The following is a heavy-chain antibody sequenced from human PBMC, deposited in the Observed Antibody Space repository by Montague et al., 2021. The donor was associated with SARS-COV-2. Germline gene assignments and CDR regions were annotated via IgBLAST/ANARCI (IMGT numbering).Heavy chain of an antibody. Sequence: CAISGDSVSSNSAAWNWIRQSPSRGLEWLGRTYYRSKWYNDYAVSVKSRITINPDTSKNQFSLQLNSVTPEDTAVYYCARGLWFGELLSLYYYYGMDVWGKGTTVTGSS. V-gene: IGHV6-1*01. J-gene: IGHJ6*04. D-gene: IGHD3-10*01. CDR2: TYYRSKWYN. CDR3: ARGLWFGELLSLYYYYGMDV. CDR1: GDSVSSNSAA.